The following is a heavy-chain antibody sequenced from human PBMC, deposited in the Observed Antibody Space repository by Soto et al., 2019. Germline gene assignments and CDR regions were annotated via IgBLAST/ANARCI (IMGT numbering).Heavy chain of an antibody. CDR1: GFAFSSYA. CDR3: AKNKRYFDWLSRDTFDI. D-gene: IGHD3-9*01. J-gene: IGHJ3*02. CDR2: TSGTGSST. V-gene: IGHV3-23*01. Sequence: EVQLLESGGGLVQPGGSLRLSSAASGFAFSSYAMSWVRQAPGKGLEWVSATSGTGSSTYYAGSVKGRFTISRDNSKNTLYLQMNSLRAEDTAVYYCAKNKRYFDWLSRDTFDIWGQGTMVTVSS.